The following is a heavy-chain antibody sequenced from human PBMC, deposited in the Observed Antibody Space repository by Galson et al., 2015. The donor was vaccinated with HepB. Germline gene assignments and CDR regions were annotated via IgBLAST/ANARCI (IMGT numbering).Heavy chain of an antibody. V-gene: IGHV3-23*01. D-gene: IGHD2-2*01. J-gene: IGHJ3*02. CDR2: ISGSGGST. Sequence: SLRLSCAASGFTFSSYAMSWVRQAPGKGLEWVPAISGSGGSTYYADSVKGRFTISRDNSKNTLYLQMNSLRAEDTAVYYCAKDWVWVVVPAAPISDAFDIWGQGTMVTVSS. CDR1: GFTFSSYA. CDR3: AKDWVWVVVPAAPISDAFDI.